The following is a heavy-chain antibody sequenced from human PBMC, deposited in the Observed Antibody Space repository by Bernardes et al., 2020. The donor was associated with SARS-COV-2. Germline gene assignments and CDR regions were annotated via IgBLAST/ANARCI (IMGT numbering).Heavy chain of an antibody. J-gene: IGHJ4*02. CDR3: ARDARYCSSTSCYRFLDY. V-gene: IGHV3-30*04. D-gene: IGHD2-2*02. CDR2: ISYDGSNK. CDR1: GFTFSSYA. Sequence: GGSLRLSCAASGFTFSSYAMHWVRQAPGKGLEWVAVISYDGSNKYYADSVKGRFTISRDNSKNTLYLQMNSLRAEDTAVYYCARDARYCSSTSCYRFLDYWGQGTLVTVSS.